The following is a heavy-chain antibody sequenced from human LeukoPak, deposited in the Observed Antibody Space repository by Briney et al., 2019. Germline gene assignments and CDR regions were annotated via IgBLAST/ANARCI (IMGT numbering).Heavy chain of an antibody. D-gene: IGHD5-18*01. V-gene: IGHV3-30-3*01. CDR1: GFTFNSYA. Sequence: GGSLRLSCAASGFTFNSYAMHWVRQAPGKGLEWVAIQSYDGSIKYYADSVKGRFTISRDNSKDALFIQMNSLGAEDTALYYCARGQRLTAKGVYYFDYWGRGTLVTVSS. CDR2: QSYDGSIK. J-gene: IGHJ4*02. CDR3: ARGQRLTAKGVYYFDY.